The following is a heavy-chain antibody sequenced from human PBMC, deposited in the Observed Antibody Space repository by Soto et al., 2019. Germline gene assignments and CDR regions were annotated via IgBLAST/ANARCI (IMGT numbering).Heavy chain of an antibody. Sequence: PSETLSLTCAVYGGSFSGYYWSWIRQPPGKGLEWIGEINHSGSTNYNPSLKSRVTMSVDTSKNQFSLKLSSVTAADTAVYYCARGGPRIAARPWKLDYWGQGTLVTVPQ. J-gene: IGHJ4*02. CDR1: GGSFSGYY. V-gene: IGHV4-34*01. D-gene: IGHD6-6*01. CDR3: ARGGPRIAARPWKLDY. CDR2: INHSGST.